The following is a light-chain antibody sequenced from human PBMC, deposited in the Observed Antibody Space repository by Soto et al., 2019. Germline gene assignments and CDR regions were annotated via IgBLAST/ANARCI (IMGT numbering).Light chain of an antibody. CDR2: GAS. Sequence: EIVLTQSPGTLSLSPGERVTLSCRASQSVSSSYLAWYQPKPGQAPRLLIYGASTRATGIPDRLSGSGSGTDFTLTISRLEPEDFAVYYCQKYGSSPLYTFGQGTKVDIK. CDR1: QSVSSSY. CDR3: QKYGSSPLYT. V-gene: IGKV3-20*01. J-gene: IGKJ2*01.